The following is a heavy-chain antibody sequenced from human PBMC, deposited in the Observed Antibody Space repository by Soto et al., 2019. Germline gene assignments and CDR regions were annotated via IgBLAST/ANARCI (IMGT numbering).Heavy chain of an antibody. CDR2: INAGNGNT. CDR3: ARDGCSSTSCYTYYYYGMDV. V-gene: IGHV1-3*01. CDR1: GYTFTSYA. J-gene: IGHJ6*02. D-gene: IGHD2-2*02. Sequence: ASVKVSCKASGYTFTSYAMHWVRQAPGQRLEWMGWINAGNGNTKYSQKLQGRVTITRDASASTAYMELSSLRSEDTAVYYCARDGCSSTSCYTYYYYGMDVWGQGTTVTVSS.